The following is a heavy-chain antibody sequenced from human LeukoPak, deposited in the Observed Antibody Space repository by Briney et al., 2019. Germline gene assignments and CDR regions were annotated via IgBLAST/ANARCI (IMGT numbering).Heavy chain of an antibody. CDR2: ISAYNGNT. D-gene: IGHD6-19*01. CDR1: GYTLTELS. CDR3: ARDVAAVAGTDLDY. Sequence: GASVKVSCTVSGYTLTELSMHWVRQAPGQGLEWMGWISAYNGNTNYAQKLQGRVTMTTDTSTSTAYMELRSLRSDDTAVYYCARDVAAVAGTDLDYWGQGTLITVSS. J-gene: IGHJ4*02. V-gene: IGHV1-18*01.